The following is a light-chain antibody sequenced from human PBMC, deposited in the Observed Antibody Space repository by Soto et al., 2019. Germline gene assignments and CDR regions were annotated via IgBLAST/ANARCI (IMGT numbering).Light chain of an antibody. Sequence: SYELTQPPSVSVAPGQTARITCGGNNIGSKSVHWYQQKPGQAPVLVVYDDSDRPSGIRERFSGSNSGNTATLTISRVEAGDEADYYCQVWDSSSEHWVFGGGTKLTVL. CDR2: DDS. J-gene: IGLJ3*02. CDR1: NIGSKS. CDR3: QVWDSSSEHWV. V-gene: IGLV3-21*02.